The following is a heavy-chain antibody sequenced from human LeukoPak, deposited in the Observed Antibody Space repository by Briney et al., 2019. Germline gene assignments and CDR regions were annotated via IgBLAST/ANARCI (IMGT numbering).Heavy chain of an antibody. CDR3: ARVGWDSGYYYGGARLFDY. D-gene: IGHD3-22*01. CDR1: GGSISSGGYY. V-gene: IGHV4-31*03. J-gene: IGHJ4*02. Sequence: PSQTLSLTCTVSGGSISSGGYYWSWIRQHPGKGLEWIGYIYYSGSTYYNPSLKSRVTISVDTSKNQFSLKLSSVTAADTAVYYCARVGWDSGYYYGGARLFDYWGQGTLVTVSS. CDR2: IYYSGST.